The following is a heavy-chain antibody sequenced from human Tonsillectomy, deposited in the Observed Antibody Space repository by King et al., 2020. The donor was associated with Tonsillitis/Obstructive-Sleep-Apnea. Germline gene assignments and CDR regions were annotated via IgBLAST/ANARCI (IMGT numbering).Heavy chain of an antibody. CDR2: LWSDGSNR. J-gene: IGHJ6*02. CDR3: ARGAVPAYYYSSMDV. D-gene: IGHD6-19*01. CDR1: G. Sequence: GMHWVRQAPGKRLEWVAGLWSDGSNRYYADSVKGRFTISRDNSKNTLFLQMSGLRGDDTAVYYCARGAVPAYYYSSMDVWGQVTTVTVSS. V-gene: IGHV3-33*01.